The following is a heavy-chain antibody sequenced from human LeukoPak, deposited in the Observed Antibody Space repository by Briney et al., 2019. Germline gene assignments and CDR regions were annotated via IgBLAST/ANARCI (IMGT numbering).Heavy chain of an antibody. J-gene: IGHJ4*02. V-gene: IGHV3-30-3*01. CDR1: GFTCSSYA. Sequence: GGSLRLSCAASGFTCSSYAMHWVRQAPGKGLEWVAVISYDGGNKYYADSVKGRFTISRDNSKNTLYLQMNSLRAEDTAVYYCASSLYGSGSYYEYYFDYWGQGTLVTVSS. D-gene: IGHD3-10*01. CDR2: ISYDGGNK. CDR3: ASSLYGSGSYYEYYFDY.